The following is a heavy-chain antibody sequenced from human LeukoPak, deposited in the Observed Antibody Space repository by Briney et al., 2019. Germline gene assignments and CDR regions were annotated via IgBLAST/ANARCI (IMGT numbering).Heavy chain of an antibody. J-gene: IGHJ3*02. V-gene: IGHV3-23*01. D-gene: IGHD3-22*01. CDR1: GFTFGSYA. Sequence: PGGSLRLSCAASGFTFGSYAMSWVRQAPGKGLEWVSGISGSGGGTYYADSVKGRFTISRDNSKNTLYLQMNSLRAEDTAVYYCAKRDPDSSGYYYAAFDIWGQGTMVTVSS. CDR3: AKRDPDSSGYYYAAFDI. CDR2: ISGSGGGT.